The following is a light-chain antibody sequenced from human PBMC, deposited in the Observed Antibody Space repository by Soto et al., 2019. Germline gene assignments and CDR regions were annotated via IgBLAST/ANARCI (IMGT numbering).Light chain of an antibody. Sequence: QSALTQPASVSGSPGQSISISCTGTTSDVGRYNYVSWYQQHPGKAPKLMIYDVSYRPSWVSNRFSGSKSGITASLTISGLQAEDEADYYCNSFTTSSTYDFGTGTKLTVL. J-gene: IGLJ1*01. V-gene: IGLV2-14*03. CDR3: NSFTTSSTYD. CDR1: TSDVGRYNY. CDR2: DVS.